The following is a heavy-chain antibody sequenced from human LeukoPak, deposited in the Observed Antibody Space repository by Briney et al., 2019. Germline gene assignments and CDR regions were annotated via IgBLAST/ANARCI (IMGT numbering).Heavy chain of an antibody. J-gene: IGHJ3*02. Sequence: GRSLRLSCAASGFTFDDYAMHWVRQAPGKGLEWVSGISWNSGSIGYADSVKGRFTISRDNAKNSLYLQMNSLRAEDMALYYCAKSGGSGSYRSAFDIWGQGTMVTVSS. D-gene: IGHD1-26*01. CDR2: ISWNSGSI. V-gene: IGHV3-9*03. CDR3: AKSGGSGSYRSAFDI. CDR1: GFTFDDYA.